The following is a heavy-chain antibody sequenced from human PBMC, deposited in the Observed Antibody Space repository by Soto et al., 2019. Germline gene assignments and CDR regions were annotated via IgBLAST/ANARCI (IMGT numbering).Heavy chain of an antibody. D-gene: IGHD3-22*01. CDR1: NDSIGSGTCY. CDR3: VRLSNSGHYYYFDS. V-gene: IGHV4-39*01. CDR2: LSYVGST. J-gene: IGHJ4*02. Sequence: SQTLPVTSTVSNDSIGSGTCYWACIRQPPGRGLEWIGSLSYVGSTYYNPSLKSRGTISVDTSKMQFSLKLSCVTAADTAVFYCVRLSNSGHYYYFDSWGQGMLVTVSS.